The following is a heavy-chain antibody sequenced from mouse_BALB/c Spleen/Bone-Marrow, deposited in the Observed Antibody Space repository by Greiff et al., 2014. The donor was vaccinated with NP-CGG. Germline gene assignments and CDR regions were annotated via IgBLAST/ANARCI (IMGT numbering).Heavy chain of an antibody. Sequence: VQLQQSGPGLVAPPQSLSITCTVSGFSLTSYGVHWVRQPPGKGLEWLGVIWAGGSTNYNSALMSRLSISKDNSKSQVFLKMNSLQTDDTAMYYCARDPYYGSSEDAMDYWGQGTSVTVSS. J-gene: IGHJ4*01. D-gene: IGHD1-1*01. CDR3: ARDPYYGSSEDAMDY. CDR1: GFSLTSYG. CDR2: IWAGGST. V-gene: IGHV2-9*02.